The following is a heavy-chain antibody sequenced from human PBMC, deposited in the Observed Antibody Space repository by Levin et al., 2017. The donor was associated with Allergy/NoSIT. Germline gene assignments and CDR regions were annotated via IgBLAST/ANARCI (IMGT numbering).Heavy chain of an antibody. J-gene: IGHJ3*02. Sequence: ASVKVSCKASGYTFDTHAYGILWVRQAPGQGLEWMGWVSGDNDDTSYAQKFKGRVTVTTDSSTNTAYMELRNLRSDDSAVYYCAREAMQTDAFDIWGQGTMINVSS. CDR1: GYTFDTHAYG. CDR2: VSGDNDDT. V-gene: IGHV1-18*01. CDR3: AREAMQTDAFDI. D-gene: IGHD2-2*01.